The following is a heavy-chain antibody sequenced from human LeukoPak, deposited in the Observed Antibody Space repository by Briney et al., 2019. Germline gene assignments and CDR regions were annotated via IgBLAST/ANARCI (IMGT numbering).Heavy chain of an antibody. J-gene: IGHJ4*02. D-gene: IGHD3-16*01. CDR2: IYYSGST. CDR3: ARVPYYDYVWGSYPKGFLDY. Sequence: PSETLSLTCTVSGGSISSSSYYWGWIRQPPGKGLEWIGSIYYSGSTYYNPSLKSRVTISVDTSKNQFSLRLSSVTAADTAVYYCARVPYYDYVWGSYPKGFLDYWGQGTLVTVSS. CDR1: GGSISSSSYY. V-gene: IGHV4-39*07.